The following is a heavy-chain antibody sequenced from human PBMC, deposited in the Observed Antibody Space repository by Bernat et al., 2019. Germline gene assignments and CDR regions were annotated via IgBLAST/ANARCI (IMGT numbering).Heavy chain of an antibody. CDR2: IKSKTDGGTT. J-gene: IGHJ5*02. Sequence: EVQLVESGGGLVKPGGSLRLSCAASGFTFTNAWMSWVRQAPGKGLEWLGRIKSKTDGGTTDYAAPVKGRFTISRDDSKNTLYLQMNSLKTEDTAVYYCTTTIVGVVINTPWFDPWGQGTLVTVSS. CDR1: GFTFTNAW. CDR3: TTTIVGVVINTPWFDP. V-gene: IGHV3-15*01. D-gene: IGHD3-3*01.